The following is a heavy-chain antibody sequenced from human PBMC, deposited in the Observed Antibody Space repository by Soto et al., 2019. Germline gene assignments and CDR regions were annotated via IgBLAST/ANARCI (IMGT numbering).Heavy chain of an antibody. J-gene: IGHJ4*02. V-gene: IGHV3-74*01. CDR1: GFTFSSFW. CDR3: AKRGVDTFGLSY. D-gene: IGHD3-10*01. Sequence: EVQLVESGGGLVQPGGSLRLSCAVSGFTFSSFWMHWVRQAPGEGLVLVSRINTDGSSTSYADSVKGRFTISRDNAKNTLYLQMNSLRVEDTAMYYCAKRGVDTFGLSYWGKGTLVTVSS. CDR2: INTDGSST.